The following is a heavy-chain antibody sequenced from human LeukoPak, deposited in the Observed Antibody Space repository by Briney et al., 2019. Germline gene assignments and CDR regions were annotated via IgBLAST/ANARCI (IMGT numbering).Heavy chain of an antibody. D-gene: IGHD6-13*01. CDR3: ARRLLNDSPWYDFDY. V-gene: IGHV3-48*03. J-gene: IGHJ4*02. CDR2: ISSSGSTI. CDR1: AFTFSSYE. Sequence: GGSLRLSCAASAFTFSSYEMNWVRQAPGKGLEWVSYISSSGSTIYYADSVRGRFTISRDNAKNSLYLQMNSVRAEDTAVYYCARRLLNDSPWYDFDYWGQGTLATVPS.